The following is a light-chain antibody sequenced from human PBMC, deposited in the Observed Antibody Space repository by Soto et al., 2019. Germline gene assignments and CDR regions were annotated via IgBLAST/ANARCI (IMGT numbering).Light chain of an antibody. Sequence: SALTRPASVSGSPGQSITISCSGTSSDIGSYNHVAWYQQFPGKSPKLMIYAVSDRPSGVSDRFSGSKSGITASLTISGLQTEDEADYYCISYTDRQSYLFGTGTKVTVL. CDR3: ISYTDRQSYL. V-gene: IGLV2-14*03. CDR1: SSDIGSYNH. CDR2: AVS. J-gene: IGLJ1*01.